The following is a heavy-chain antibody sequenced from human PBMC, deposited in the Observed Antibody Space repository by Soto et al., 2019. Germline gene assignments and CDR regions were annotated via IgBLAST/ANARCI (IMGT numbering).Heavy chain of an antibody. J-gene: IGHJ4*02. CDR1: GGTFSSYT. D-gene: IGHD6-19*01. Sequence: QVQLVQSGAEVKKPGSSVKVSCKASGGTFSSYTISWVRQAPGQGLEWMGRIIPILGIANYAQKFQGRVXMXXEKSTSTAYMELSSLRSEDTAVYYGARVASGGSDYWGQGTLVTVSS. V-gene: IGHV1-69*02. CDR3: ARVASGGSDY. CDR2: IIPILGIA.